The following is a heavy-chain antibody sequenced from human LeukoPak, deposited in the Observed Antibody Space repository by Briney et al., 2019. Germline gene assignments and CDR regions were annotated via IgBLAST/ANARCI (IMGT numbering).Heavy chain of an antibody. Sequence: PGESLKISCKGSGYSFTSYWIDWVRQMPGKGLEWMGIIYPGDSDTRYSPSFQGQVTISADKSISTAYLQWSSLKASDTAMYYCARSDYCSGGSCSPSNWFDPWGQGTLVTVSS. D-gene: IGHD2-15*01. V-gene: IGHV5-51*03. CDR3: ARSDYCSGGSCSPSNWFDP. CDR1: GYSFTSYW. CDR2: IYPGDSDT. J-gene: IGHJ5*02.